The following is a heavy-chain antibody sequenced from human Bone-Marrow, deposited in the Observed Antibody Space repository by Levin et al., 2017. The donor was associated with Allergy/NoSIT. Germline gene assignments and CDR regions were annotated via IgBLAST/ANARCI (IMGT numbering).Heavy chain of an antibody. D-gene: IGHD6-13*01. CDR1: GDSISSTNW. J-gene: IGHJ5*02. CDR3: AIRSGSRPLVQGGWFDP. V-gene: IGHV4-4*02. CDR2: VYHNGIS. Sequence: SETLSLTCVVSGDSISSTNWWTWVRQHPGKGLEWIGEVYHNGISCYNPSLKSRVTISVDKSNNHFSLRLNSLTAADTAMYYCAIRSGSRPLVQGGWFDPWGQGTLVTVSS.